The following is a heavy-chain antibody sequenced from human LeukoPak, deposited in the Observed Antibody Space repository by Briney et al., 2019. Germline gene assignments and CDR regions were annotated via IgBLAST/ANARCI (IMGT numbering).Heavy chain of an antibody. J-gene: IGHJ5*02. Sequence: SETLSLTCTVSGGSISSSSYYWGWIRQPPGKGLEWIGSIYYSGSTYYNPSLKSRVTISVDTSKNQFSLKLSSVTAADTAVYYCAREWRNWNVGDWFDPWGQGTLVTVSS. V-gene: IGHV4-39*02. CDR2: IYYSGST. CDR1: GGSISSSSYY. D-gene: IGHD1-20*01. CDR3: AREWRNWNVGDWFDP.